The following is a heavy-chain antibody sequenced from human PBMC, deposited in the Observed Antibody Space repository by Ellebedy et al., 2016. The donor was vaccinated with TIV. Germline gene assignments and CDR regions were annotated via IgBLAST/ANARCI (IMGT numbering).Heavy chain of an antibody. V-gene: IGHV3-30*14. Sequence: GGSLRLXXVASGFNHRTYAMHWVRQAPGKGLEWVAVITYDGSNKYYADSVKGRFTISRDNSMNTLYLQMNSLRAEDTAVYYCAREKPAAGRDYFHYYGMDVWGQGTTVTVSS. J-gene: IGHJ6*02. CDR1: GFNHRTYA. CDR3: AREKPAAGRDYFHYYGMDV. D-gene: IGHD6-13*01. CDR2: ITYDGSNK.